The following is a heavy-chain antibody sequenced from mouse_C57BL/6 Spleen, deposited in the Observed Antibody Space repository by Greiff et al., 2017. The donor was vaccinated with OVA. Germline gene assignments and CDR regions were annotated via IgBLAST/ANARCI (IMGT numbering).Heavy chain of an antibody. V-gene: IGHV5-4*01. Sequence: EVQLVESGGGLVKPGGSLKLSCAASGFTFSSYAMSWVRQTPEKRLEWVATISDGGSYTYYPDNVKGRFTISRDNAKNNLYLQMSHLKSEDTAMYYCARAPRDGYYDAMDYWGQVTSVTVSS. CDR2: ISDGGSYT. CDR3: ARAPRDGYYDAMDY. J-gene: IGHJ4*01. D-gene: IGHD2-3*01. CDR1: GFTFSSYA.